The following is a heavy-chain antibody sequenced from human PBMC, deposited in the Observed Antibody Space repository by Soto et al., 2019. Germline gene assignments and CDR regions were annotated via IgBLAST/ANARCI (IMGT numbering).Heavy chain of an antibody. V-gene: IGHV4-59*01. CDR3: ARGQVARFDY. Sequence: SETLSLTCTVSGGSISSSYWSWIRQPPGKGLEWIGYIYYSGSTNYNPSLKSRVSISVDTSKNQFSLKLSSVTAADTAVYYCARGQVARFDYWGQGTLVTVSS. D-gene: IGHD5-12*01. CDR1: GGSISSSY. CDR2: IYYSGST. J-gene: IGHJ4*02.